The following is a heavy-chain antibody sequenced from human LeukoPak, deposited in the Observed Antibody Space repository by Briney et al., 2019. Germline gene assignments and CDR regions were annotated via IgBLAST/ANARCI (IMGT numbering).Heavy chain of an antibody. CDR3: ARGGLRYFDWMSWGGY. Sequence: GASVKVSCKASGYTFTSYGISWVRQAPGQGLEWMGWISAYNSNTNYAQKLQGRVTMTTDTSTSTAYMELRSLRSDDTAVYYCARGGLRYFDWMSWGGYWGQGTLVTVSS. J-gene: IGHJ4*02. CDR2: ISAYNSNT. V-gene: IGHV1-18*01. D-gene: IGHD3-9*01. CDR1: GYTFTSYG.